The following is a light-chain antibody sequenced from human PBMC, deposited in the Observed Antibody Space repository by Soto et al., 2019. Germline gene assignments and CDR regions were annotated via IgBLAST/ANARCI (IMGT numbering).Light chain of an antibody. CDR1: QSIVHSDGIAY. Sequence: VVVSQSQPSLPVSRGQQGWISRRFTQSIVHSDGIAYFSWFQQRPGRSPRRLIYKVSNRDSGVPARFSGSGSGTDFALKISRVEAEDVGVYYCMQGTHWLITFGQGTRLAI. CDR2: KVS. V-gene: IGKV2-30*02. CDR3: MQGTHWLIT. J-gene: IGKJ5*01.